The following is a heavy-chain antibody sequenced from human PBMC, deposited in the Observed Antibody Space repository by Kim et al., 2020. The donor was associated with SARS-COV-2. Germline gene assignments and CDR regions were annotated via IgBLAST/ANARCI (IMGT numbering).Heavy chain of an antibody. CDR3: VRDSWGGAFDI. CDR1: GFTFSAYD. D-gene: IGHD3-16*01. J-gene: IGHJ3*02. CDR2: ITKNSATI. V-gene: IGHV3-48*02. Sequence: GSLRLSCATSGFTFSAYDMNWVRLPPGKGLEWLSFITKNSATIYYADSVKGRFTISRDNAKNSLYLQMNSLRDEDTGVYYCVRDSWGGAFDIWGQGTMVTVSS.